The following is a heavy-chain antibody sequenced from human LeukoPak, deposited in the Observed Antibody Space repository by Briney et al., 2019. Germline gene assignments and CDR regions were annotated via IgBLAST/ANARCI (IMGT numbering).Heavy chain of an antibody. V-gene: IGHV3-30*18. CDR2: TSYDGTNK. CDR1: GFIFRDFG. D-gene: IGHD3-10*01. CDR3: AKDRTAMAFGGDYSGMDV. Sequence: PGGSLRLPCAASGFIFRDFGLHWVRQAPGKGMEWVADTSYDGTNKYYADSVKGRFTISRDNSKNTLHLQMNGLRAEDTAVYYCAKDRTAMAFGGDYSGMDVWGIGTPVTVSS. J-gene: IGHJ6*04.